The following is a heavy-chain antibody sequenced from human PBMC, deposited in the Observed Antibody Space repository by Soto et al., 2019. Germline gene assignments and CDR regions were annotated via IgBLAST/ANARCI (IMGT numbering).Heavy chain of an antibody. CDR1: GFSLSTIGVG. V-gene: IGHV2-5*02. J-gene: IGHJ6*02. D-gene: IGHD2-21*02. CDR2: IYWDDDK. CDR3: VQSRCGGDCLQSYSSHSYYGLDV. Sequence: QITLKESGPTLVKPTQTLTLTCTFSGFSLSTIGVGVGWIRQPPGKALEWLALIYWDDDKRYSPALKSRLTVTKGTSKNQVVLTMTNMDPVDTATYYCVQSRCGGDCLQSYSSHSYYGLDVWGQGTTVTVSS.